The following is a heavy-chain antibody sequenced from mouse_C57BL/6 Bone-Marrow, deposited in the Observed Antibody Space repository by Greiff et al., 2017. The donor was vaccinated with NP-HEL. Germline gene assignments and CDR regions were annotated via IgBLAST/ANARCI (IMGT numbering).Heavy chain of an antibody. CDR2: IYPGNSDT. V-gene: IGHV1-5*01. Sequence: EVQVVESGTVLARPGASVKMSCKTSGYTFTSYWMHWVKQRPGQGLEWIGAIYPGNSDTSYNQKFKGKAKLTAVTSASTAYMELSSLTNEDSAVYYCTRSPPLRYYFDYWGQGTTLTVSS. CDR3: TRSPPLRYYFDY. CDR1: GYTFTSYW. D-gene: IGHD1-1*01. J-gene: IGHJ2*01.